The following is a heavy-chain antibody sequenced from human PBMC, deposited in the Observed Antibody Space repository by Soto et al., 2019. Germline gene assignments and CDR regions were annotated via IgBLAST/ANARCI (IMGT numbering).Heavy chain of an antibody. CDR3: AKETGGTHNDY. CDR2: ISGSGGST. Sequence: GGSLRLSCAASGFTFTSYAMSWVRQAPGKGLEWVSSISGSGGSTYYADSVKGRFTISRDNSKNTLYLQMNSLRAGDTAVYYCAKETGGTHNDYWGQGTLVTVSS. V-gene: IGHV3-23*01. J-gene: IGHJ4*02. CDR1: GFTFTSYA. D-gene: IGHD1-1*01.